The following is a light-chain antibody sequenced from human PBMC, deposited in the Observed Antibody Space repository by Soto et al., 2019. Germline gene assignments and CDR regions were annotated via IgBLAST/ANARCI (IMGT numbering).Light chain of an antibody. J-gene: IGKJ5*01. CDR2: AAS. CDR3: QQYGDSPRT. Sequence: EIVMTQSPATLSVSPGDRATLSCRANESVTSSLAWYQQKPGQPPRLLIYAASTRATDVPARFSGGGSETEFTLTISSLQSEDFAVYYCQQYGDSPRTFGQGTRLEI. CDR1: ESVTSS. V-gene: IGKV3-15*01.